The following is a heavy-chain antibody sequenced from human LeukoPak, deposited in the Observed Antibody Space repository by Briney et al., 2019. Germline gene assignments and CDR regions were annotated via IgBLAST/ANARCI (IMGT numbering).Heavy chain of an antibody. CDR1: GFTFSAYA. CDR3: ERDPSEYEYNRGWYRDF. J-gene: IGHJ4*02. Sequence: GGSLRLSCEASGFTFSAYAMTWVRQAPGKGLEWVSSIGSDNKPHYSDSVKGRFTISRDNSKSTLALRMSSLSVEDTAVYYCERDPSEYEYNRGWYRDFWGQGSQVIVSS. V-gene: IGHV3-23*01. CDR2: IGSDNKP. D-gene: IGHD6-19*01.